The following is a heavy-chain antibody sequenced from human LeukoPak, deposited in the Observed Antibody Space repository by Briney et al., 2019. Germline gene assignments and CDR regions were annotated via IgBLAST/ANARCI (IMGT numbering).Heavy chain of an antibody. CDR1: GFTFSSYA. V-gene: IGHV3-23*01. CDR2: ISGSGGST. D-gene: IGHD3-22*01. J-gene: IGHJ4*02. Sequence: GGSLRLSCAASGFTFSSYAMSWVRQAPGKGLEWVSAISGSGGSTYYADSVKGRFTISRDNSKNTLYLQMNSLRAEDTAVYYCASPRTYYYDSSISQFDYWGQGTLVTVSS. CDR3: ASPRTYYYDSSISQFDY.